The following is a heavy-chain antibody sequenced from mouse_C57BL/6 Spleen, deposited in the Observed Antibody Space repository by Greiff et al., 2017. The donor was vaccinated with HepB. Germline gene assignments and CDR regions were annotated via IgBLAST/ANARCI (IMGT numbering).Heavy chain of an antibody. Sequence: VQLQQSGGGLVKPGGSLKLSCAASGFTFSDYGMHWVRQAPEKGLEWVAYISSGSSTIYYADTVKGRFTISRDNAKNTLFLQMTSLRSEDTAMYYCARGDYYGSSSYYFDYWGQGTTLTVSS. D-gene: IGHD1-1*01. CDR1: GFTFSDYG. V-gene: IGHV5-17*01. J-gene: IGHJ2*01. CDR2: ISSGSSTI. CDR3: ARGDYYGSSSYYFDY.